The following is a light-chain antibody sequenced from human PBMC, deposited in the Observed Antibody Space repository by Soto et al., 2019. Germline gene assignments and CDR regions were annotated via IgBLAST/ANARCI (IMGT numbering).Light chain of an antibody. CDR2: AAS. J-gene: IGKJ2*01. CDR1: QDIAGF. Sequence: IQLTQSPSSLSASAGERVTITCRASQDIAGFLAWYQQKPGKAPKLLIYAASTLQGGAPSRFSGSGSGTDFTLTISSLQPEDFATYYCQQLDSYPRTFGQGTKLEIK. CDR3: QQLDSYPRT. V-gene: IGKV1-9*01.